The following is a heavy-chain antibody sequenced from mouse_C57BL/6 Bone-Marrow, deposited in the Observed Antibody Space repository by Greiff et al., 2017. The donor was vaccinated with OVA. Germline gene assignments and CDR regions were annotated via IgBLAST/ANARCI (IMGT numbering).Heavy chain of an antibody. D-gene: IGHD2-1*01. CDR2: IWGVGST. V-gene: IGHV2-6*01. J-gene: IGHJ3*01. CDR1: GFSLTSYG. Sequence: VQLQQSGPGLVAPSQILSITCTVSGFSLTSYGVDWVRQSPGKGLEWLGVIWGVGSTNYNSALKSRLSISKDNSKSQVFLKMNSLQTDDTAMYYCASIYYGFAYWGQGTLVTVSA. CDR3: ASIYYGFAY.